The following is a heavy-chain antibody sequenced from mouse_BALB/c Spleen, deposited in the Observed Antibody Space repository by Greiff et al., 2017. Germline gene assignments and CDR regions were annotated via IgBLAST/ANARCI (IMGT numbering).Heavy chain of an antibody. D-gene: IGHD1-2*01. Sequence: EVHLVESGGGLVQPGGSRKLSCAASGFTFSSFGMHWVRQAPEKGLEWVAYISSGSSTIYSADTVTGRFTISSSNPKNTLFLQMTSLRSEDTAMYDCARGGTATGYFDYWGQGTTLTVSS. J-gene: IGHJ2*01. CDR3: ARGGTATGYFDY. CDR2: ISSGSSTI. CDR1: GFTFSSFG. V-gene: IGHV5-17*02.